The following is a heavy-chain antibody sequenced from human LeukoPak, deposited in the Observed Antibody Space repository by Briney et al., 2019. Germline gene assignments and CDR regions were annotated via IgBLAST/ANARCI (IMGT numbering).Heavy chain of an antibody. D-gene: IGHD3-22*01. J-gene: IGHJ4*02. V-gene: IGHV1-2*02. CDR1: GYTFTGYY. Sequence: ASVKVSCKASGYTFTGYYMHWVRQAPGQGLEWMGWINPNGGGTNYAQKFQGRVTMTRDTSISTAYMELSRLRSDDTAVYYCARDLFYYYDSSGYYELDYWGQGTLVTVSS. CDR3: ARDLFYYYDSSGYYELDY. CDR2: INPNGGGT.